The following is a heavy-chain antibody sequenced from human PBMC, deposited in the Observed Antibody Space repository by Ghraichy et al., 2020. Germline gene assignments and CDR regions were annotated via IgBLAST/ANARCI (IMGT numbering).Heavy chain of an antibody. CDR1: GFPFSCCA. D-gene: IGHD6-19*01. J-gene: IGHJ4*02. V-gene: IGHV3-23*01. Sequence: GGSLRLSCAASGFPFSCCAMSWVRQAPGKGLEWVSTISNTGGATYYADSVKGRFTISRDNSKNTLSLQMNSLRGDDTAIYFCAKLAGMGAWYFEHWGQGTLVTVSS. CDR3: AKLAGMGAWYFEH. CDR2: ISNTGGAT.